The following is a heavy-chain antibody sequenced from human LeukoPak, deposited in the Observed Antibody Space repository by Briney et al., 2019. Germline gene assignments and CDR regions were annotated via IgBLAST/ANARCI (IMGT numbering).Heavy chain of an antibody. CDR1: GYSISSGYY. CDR3: ARDGEWRSSNFDY. CDR2: IYHSGST. J-gene: IGHJ4*02. V-gene: IGHV4-38-2*02. D-gene: IGHD3-16*01. Sequence: SETLSLTCTVSGYSISSGYYWGWIRQPPGKGLEWIGSIYHSGSTYYNPSLKSRVTISVDTSKNQFSLKLSSVTAADTAVYYCARDGEWRSSNFDYWGQGTLVTVSS.